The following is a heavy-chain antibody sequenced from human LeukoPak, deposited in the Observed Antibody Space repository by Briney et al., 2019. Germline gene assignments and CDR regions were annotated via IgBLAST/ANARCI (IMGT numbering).Heavy chain of an antibody. CDR3: ASLPTYYYVSSGYYTDC. J-gene: IGHJ4*01. CDR2: INPNSGGT. V-gene: IGHV1-2*06. D-gene: IGHD3-22*01. CDR1: GYTFTEYY. Sequence: ASVTVSCKASGYTFTEYYMHWVRQAPGQGLEWMGRINPNSGGTNYAHKFQGRVTITRDTPINTAYMELSSLRSDDTALYYCASLPTYYYVSSGYYTDCWGQGTLVTVSS.